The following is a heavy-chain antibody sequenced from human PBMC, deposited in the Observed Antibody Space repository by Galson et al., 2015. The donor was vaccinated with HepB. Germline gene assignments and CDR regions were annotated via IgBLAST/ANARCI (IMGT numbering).Heavy chain of an antibody. Sequence: SLRLSCAASGFTFSSSAMTWVRQAPGQGLEWVSVISGSGASTYYLDSVKGRFSISRDNSKNTVYLQMNSLRAEDTARYYCAIHLTYSSSHFDYWGQGTLVTVSS. J-gene: IGHJ4*01. D-gene: IGHD6-6*01. CDR3: AIHLTYSSSHFDY. CDR2: ISGSGAST. V-gene: IGHV3-23*01. CDR1: GFTFSSSA.